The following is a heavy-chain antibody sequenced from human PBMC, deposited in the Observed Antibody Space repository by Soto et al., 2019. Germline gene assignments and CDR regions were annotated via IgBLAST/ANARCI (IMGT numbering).Heavy chain of an antibody. CDR3: AREGVRGMDV. J-gene: IGHJ6*02. CDR2: MNPNSANT. V-gene: IGHV1-8*01. D-gene: IGHD3-16*01. CDR1: GYTFTSYD. Sequence: QVQLVQSGAEVKKPGASVKVSCKASGYTFTSYDINWVRQATGQGLEWMGWMNPNSANTGKAQKFQGRVTMTRNTSIRTAYKELSSRRSEDTSVYYSAREGVRGMDVWGQGTTVTVS.